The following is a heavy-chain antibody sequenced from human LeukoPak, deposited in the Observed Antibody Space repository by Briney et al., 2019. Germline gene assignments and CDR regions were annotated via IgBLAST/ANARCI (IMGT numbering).Heavy chain of an antibody. Sequence: SETLSLTCTVSGYSISSGYYWGWIRQPPGKGLEWIGSIYHSGSTYYNPSLKSRVTMSVDMSKNQFSLKLSSVTAPDTALYYCTKDSLPWGQGTLVTVSS. V-gene: IGHV4-38-2*02. CDR1: GYSISSGYY. J-gene: IGHJ5*02. CDR2: IYHSGST. CDR3: TKDSLP.